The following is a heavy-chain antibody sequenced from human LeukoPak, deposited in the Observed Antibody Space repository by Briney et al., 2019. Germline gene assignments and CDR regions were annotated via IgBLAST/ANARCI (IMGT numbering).Heavy chain of an antibody. CDR1: GFTVSSNY. CDR2: IYSGGST. J-gene: IGHJ3*02. D-gene: IGHD3-10*01. Sequence: GGSLRLSCAASGFTVSSNYMSWVRQAPGKGLEWVSVIYSGGSTYYADSVKGRFTISRDNSKNTLYLQMNSLRAEDTAVYYCARPYYYGSGSPNDAFDIWGQGTMVTVSS. V-gene: IGHV3-53*01. CDR3: ARPYYYGSGSPNDAFDI.